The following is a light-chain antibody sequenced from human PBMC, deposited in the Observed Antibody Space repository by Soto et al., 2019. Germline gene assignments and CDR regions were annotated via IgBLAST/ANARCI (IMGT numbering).Light chain of an antibody. CDR3: QQRSNWPLT. CDR2: DAS. Sequence: ELGLTQSPATLSLSAGERATLACSSIQTFSLSLGWDQQKPGQAPRLLIYDASNSATGIPARLSGSGSGTDFTLTISSLEPEDFAVYYCQQRSNWPLTFGPGTQVDIK. CDR1: QTFSLS. V-gene: IGKV3-11*01. J-gene: IGKJ3*01.